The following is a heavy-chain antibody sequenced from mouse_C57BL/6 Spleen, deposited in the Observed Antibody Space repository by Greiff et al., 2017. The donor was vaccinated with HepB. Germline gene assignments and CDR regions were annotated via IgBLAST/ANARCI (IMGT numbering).Heavy chain of an antibody. Sequence: QVQLQQSGPELVKPGASVKISCKASGYAFSSSWMNWVKQRPGKGLEWIGRFYPGDGDTNYNGKFKGKATLTADKSSSTAYMQLSSLTSEDSAVYFCARHHGYCFDYWGQGTTLTVSS. CDR2: FYPGDGDT. CDR3: ARHHGYCFDY. J-gene: IGHJ2*01. V-gene: IGHV1-82*01. D-gene: IGHD2-2*01. CDR1: GYAFSSSW.